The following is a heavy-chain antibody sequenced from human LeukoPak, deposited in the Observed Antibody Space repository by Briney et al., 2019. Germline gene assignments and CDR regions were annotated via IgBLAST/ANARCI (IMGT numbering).Heavy chain of an antibody. J-gene: IGHJ4*02. D-gene: IGHD5-24*01. Sequence: ASMKVSCKSSGYPFTAYFIHWVRQAPGQGLEWMGWINPNSGDTNYVQKFQGRVTMTRDTSISTSYMELTRLRSDDTAVYYCAKDSRRDGYTCFDYWGQGTLVTVSS. CDR1: GYPFTAYF. CDR2: INPNSGDT. V-gene: IGHV1-2*02. CDR3: AKDSRRDGYTCFDY.